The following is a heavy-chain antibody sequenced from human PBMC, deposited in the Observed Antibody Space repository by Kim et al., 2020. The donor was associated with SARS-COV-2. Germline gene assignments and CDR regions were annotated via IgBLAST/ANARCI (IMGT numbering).Heavy chain of an antibody. CDR3: ARVWDY. V-gene: IGHV4-59*01. D-gene: IGHD3-16*01. CDR2: IYYSEST. Sequence: SETLSLTCTVSGGSISSYYCIGVRQPPGKGRDWVGYIYYSESTNYNRSLNSRVTISVDTSKNQFSLKLSSVTVADTAVYDCARVWDYCVQGPLVTVSS. J-gene: IGHJ4*02. CDR1: GGSISSYY.